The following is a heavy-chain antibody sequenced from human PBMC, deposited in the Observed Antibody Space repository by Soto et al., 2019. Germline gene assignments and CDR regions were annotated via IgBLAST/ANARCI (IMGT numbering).Heavy chain of an antibody. CDR1: GYTFTSYG. Sequence: QVQLVQSGAEVKKDGASVKVSCKASGYTFTSYGISWVRQAPGQGLEWMGWVSAYNGQTDYAQKFQGRVTMTTDTXXXXXXXXXXXXXXXXXXXYYCARDRSSSDYWGQGTLVTVSS. D-gene: IGHD6-13*01. CDR3: ARDRSSSDY. V-gene: IGHV1-18*04. CDR2: VSAYNGQT. J-gene: IGHJ4*02.